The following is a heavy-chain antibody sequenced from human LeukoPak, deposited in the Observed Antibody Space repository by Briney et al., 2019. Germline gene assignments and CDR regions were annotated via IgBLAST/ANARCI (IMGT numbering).Heavy chain of an antibody. J-gene: IGHJ5*02. CDR2: IIPIFGIA. Sequence: SVKVSCKASGGTFSSYAISWVRQAPGQGLEWMGRIIPIFGIANYGQKFQGRVTITADKSTSTAYMELSSLRSEDTAVYYCARDLGDTVVVTAIGAGGFDPWGQGTLVTVSS. CDR3: ARDLGDTVVVTAIGAGGFDP. D-gene: IGHD2-21*02. V-gene: IGHV1-69*04. CDR1: GGTFSSYA.